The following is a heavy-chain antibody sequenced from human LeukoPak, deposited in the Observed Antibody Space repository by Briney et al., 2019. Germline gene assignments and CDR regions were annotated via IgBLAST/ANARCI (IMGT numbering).Heavy chain of an antibody. CDR1: GGSISSSSYY. Sequence: SETLSLTCTVSGGSISSSSYYWGWIRQPPGKGLEWIGSIYYSGSTYYNPSLKSRVTISVDTSKNQFSLKLSSVTAADTAVHYCARSSTTDPNHYYYYYIDVWGKGTTVTVSS. V-gene: IGHV4-39*07. CDR2: IYYSGST. CDR3: ARSSTTDPNHYYYYYIDV. J-gene: IGHJ6*03. D-gene: IGHD2-2*01.